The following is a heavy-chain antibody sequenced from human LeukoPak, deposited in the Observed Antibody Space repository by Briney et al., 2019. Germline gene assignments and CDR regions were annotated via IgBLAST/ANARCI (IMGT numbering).Heavy chain of an antibody. Sequence: GGSLRLSCAASGFTFSSYSMNWVRQAPGKGLEWVSYISSSSSTIYYADSVKGRFTISRDNAKNSLFLQMSSLRAEDTAVYYCARGLESLDYWGQGTLVTVSS. CDR3: ARGLESLDY. CDR2: ISSSSSTI. D-gene: IGHD5-24*01. J-gene: IGHJ4*02. CDR1: GFTFSSYS. V-gene: IGHV3-48*04.